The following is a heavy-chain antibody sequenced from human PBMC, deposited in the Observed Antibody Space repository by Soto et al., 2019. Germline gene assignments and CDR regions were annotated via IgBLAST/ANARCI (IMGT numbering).Heavy chain of an antibody. J-gene: IGHJ5*02. V-gene: IGHV4-61*02. CDR2: IYTSGST. Sequence: QLQLQESGPGLVKPSETLSLTCTVSGGSISSSSYYWGWIRQPAGKGLEWIGRIYTSGSTNYNPSLKSRVTMSVDTSKNQFSLKLSSVTAADTAVYYCARSDSSGYYHGWFDPWGQGTLVTVSS. D-gene: IGHD3-22*01. CDR1: GGSISSSSYY. CDR3: ARSDSSGYYHGWFDP.